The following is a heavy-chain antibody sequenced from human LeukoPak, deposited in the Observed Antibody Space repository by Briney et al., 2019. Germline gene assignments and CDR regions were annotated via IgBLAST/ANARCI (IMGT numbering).Heavy chain of an antibody. J-gene: IGHJ4*02. CDR1: GGSISGSGYY. Sequence: SETLCLTCTVSGGSISGSGYYWGWIRQPPGKGLEWIGSIFYDGSTYYNSPLKSRVTISVDTSRNQFSLKLSSVTAADTAVYYCARASSGWYSHLGYWGQGTLVTVSS. D-gene: IGHD6-19*01. V-gene: IGHV4-39*07. CDR3: ARASSGWYSHLGY. CDR2: IFYDGST.